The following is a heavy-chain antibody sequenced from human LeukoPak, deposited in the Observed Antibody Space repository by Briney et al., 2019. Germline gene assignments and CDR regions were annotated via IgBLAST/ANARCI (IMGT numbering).Heavy chain of an antibody. Sequence: TASETLSLTCTVSGGSISSSSYYWGWIRQPPGKGLEWIGEINHSGSTNYNPSLKSRVTISVDTSKNQFSLKLSSVTAADTAVYYCARGWVGATTRFFGYFDYWGQGTLVTVSS. CDR3: ARGWVGATTRFFGYFDY. V-gene: IGHV4-39*07. CDR1: GGSISSSSYY. D-gene: IGHD1-26*01. J-gene: IGHJ4*02. CDR2: INHSGST.